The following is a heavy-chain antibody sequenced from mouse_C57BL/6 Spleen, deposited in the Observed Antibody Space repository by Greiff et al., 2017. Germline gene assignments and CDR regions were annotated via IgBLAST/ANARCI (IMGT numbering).Heavy chain of an antibody. CDR1: GYTFTDHT. Sequence: QVQLKESDAELVKPGASVKISCKVSGYTFTDHTIHWMKQRPEQGLEWIGYIYPRDGSTKYNEKFKGKATLTADKSSSTAYMQLNSLTSEDSAVYFCARGSLYYYGSTPYFDYWGQGTTLTVSS. D-gene: IGHD1-1*01. J-gene: IGHJ2*01. CDR3: ARGSLYYYGSTPYFDY. CDR2: IYPRDGST. V-gene: IGHV1-78*01.